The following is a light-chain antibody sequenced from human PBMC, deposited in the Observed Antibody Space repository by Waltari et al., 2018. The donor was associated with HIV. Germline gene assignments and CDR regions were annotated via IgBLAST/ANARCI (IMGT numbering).Light chain of an antibody. CDR2: RNN. J-gene: IGLJ3*02. Sequence: QSVLTQPPSASGTPGQRVTISCSGGSSNIGSHFVYWYQQVAGTTPKLLIFRNNKRPAGGPDRCSGCKSGTSAARSISGLRPEDEADYYCATWDDSSSGSWVFGGGTKVTVL. CDR3: ATWDDSSSGSWV. CDR1: SSNIGSHF. V-gene: IGLV1-47*01.